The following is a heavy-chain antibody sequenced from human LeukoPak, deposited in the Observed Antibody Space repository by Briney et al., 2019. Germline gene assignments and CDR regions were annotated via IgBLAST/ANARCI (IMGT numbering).Heavy chain of an antibody. D-gene: IGHD2-2*01. J-gene: IGHJ4*02. CDR1: GYTFTGYY. V-gene: IGHV1-2*02. CDR3: ARGREKLRFVVVPAAVDY. CDR2: INPNSGGT. Sequence: ASVKVSCKASGYTFTGYYMHWVRQAPGQGLEWMGWINPNSGGTNYAQKFQGRVTMTRDTSISTAYMELSRLRSDDTAVYYCARGREKLRFVVVPAAVDYWGQGTLVTVSS.